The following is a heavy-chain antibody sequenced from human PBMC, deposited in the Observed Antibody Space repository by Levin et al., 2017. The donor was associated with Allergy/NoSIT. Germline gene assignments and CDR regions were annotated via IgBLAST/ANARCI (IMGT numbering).Heavy chain of an antibody. Sequence: GGSLRLSCAASGFTFSTYAMHWVRQAPGKGLEWVAVISYDGNNKYYADSVKGRFTISRDNSKNTVYLQMNSLRAEETAVYYCARDIDTYGSGNYYVAGDYWGQGTLVTVSS. J-gene: IGHJ4*02. V-gene: IGHV3-30-3*01. CDR2: ISYDGNNK. D-gene: IGHD3-10*01. CDR3: ARDIDTYGSGNYYVAGDY. CDR1: GFTFSTYA.